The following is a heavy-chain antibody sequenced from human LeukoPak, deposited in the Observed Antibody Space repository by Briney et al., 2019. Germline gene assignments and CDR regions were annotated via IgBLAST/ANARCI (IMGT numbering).Heavy chain of an antibody. CDR3: ARDTRLPHYFDY. J-gene: IGHJ4*02. CDR1: GYTFTSYD. CDR2: MNPNSGNT. D-gene: IGHD5-12*01. Sequence: ASVKVSCKASGYTFTSYDTNWVRQATGQGLEWMGWMNPNSGNTGYAQKFQGRVTITRDTSASTAYMELSSLRSEDTAVYYCARDTRLPHYFDYWGQGTLVTVSS. V-gene: IGHV1-8*01.